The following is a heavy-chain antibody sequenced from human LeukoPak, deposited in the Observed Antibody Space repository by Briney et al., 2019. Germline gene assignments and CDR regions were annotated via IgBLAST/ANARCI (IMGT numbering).Heavy chain of an antibody. CDR1: GFTFNTYA. D-gene: IGHD5-24*01. Sequence: GGSLRLSCAASGFTFNTYAMTWVRQAQGKGPERVSYVGADGSPIYYAASGRGRLTISRDNTKNSLYLQMNSLRPEDTAVYYCVRVRDGSNYHIDHWGQGTLVTVSS. CDR3: VRVRDGSNYHIDH. CDR2: VGADGSPI. V-gene: IGHV3-48*04. J-gene: IGHJ4*02.